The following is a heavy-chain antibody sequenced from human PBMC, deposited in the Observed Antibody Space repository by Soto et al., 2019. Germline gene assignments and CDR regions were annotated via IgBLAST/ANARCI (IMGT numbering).Heavy chain of an antibody. J-gene: IGHJ6*02. Sequence: EVQLLESGGGLVQPGGSLRLSCAASRFTFSNYAMSWVRQAPGKGLEWVSSISGSGASTYYADSVKGRFAISRDNSKDTLYRRMNSLRADDTAVYYCAECATYYDYYGMDVWGQGTTVTVSS. CDR1: RFTFSNYA. D-gene: IGHD1-26*01. CDR2: ISGSGAST. V-gene: IGHV3-23*01. CDR3: AECATYYDYYGMDV.